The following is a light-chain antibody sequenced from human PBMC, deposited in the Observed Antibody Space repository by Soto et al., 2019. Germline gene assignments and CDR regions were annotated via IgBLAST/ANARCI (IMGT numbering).Light chain of an antibody. Sequence: DIQMTQSPSSLAASVGDRVTITCQASQDISNYLNWYQQKPGKALKLLIYDASNLERGVPSRFSGRGSGTDFTYTLISLQPEDIAKYYCQQYDKFLLTFGEGTKVEIK. V-gene: IGKV1-33*01. CDR2: DAS. J-gene: IGKJ4*01. CDR3: QQYDKFLLT. CDR1: QDISNY.